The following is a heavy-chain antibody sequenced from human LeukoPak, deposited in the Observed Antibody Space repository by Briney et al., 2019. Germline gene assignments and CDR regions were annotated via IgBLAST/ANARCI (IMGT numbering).Heavy chain of an antibody. V-gene: IGHV3-9*01. Sequence: PGGSLRLSCAASGFTFGDHAMHWVRQAPGKGLEWVSGISYNSGSLGYADSVRGRFTISRDNAKESLSLQMDSLTPEDTAVYFCAKVGTLSLESWGQGTLVTVSS. CDR2: ISYNSGSL. D-gene: IGHD1-1*01. CDR1: GFTFGDHA. CDR3: AKVGTLSLES. J-gene: IGHJ4*02.